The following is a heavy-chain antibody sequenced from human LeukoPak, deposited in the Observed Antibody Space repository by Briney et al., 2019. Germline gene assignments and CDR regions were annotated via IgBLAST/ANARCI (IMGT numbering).Heavy chain of an antibody. D-gene: IGHD2-2*01. Sequence: GASVKVSCKASGYTFTSYGISWVRQAPGQGLEWMGWISAYNGNTNYAQKLQGRVTMTTDTSTSTAYMELRSLRSDDTAVYYCARGVLGYCSSTSCFTDYWGQGTLVTVSS. CDR2: ISAYNGNT. J-gene: IGHJ4*02. V-gene: IGHV1-18*01. CDR3: ARGVLGYCSSTSCFTDY. CDR1: GYTFTSYG.